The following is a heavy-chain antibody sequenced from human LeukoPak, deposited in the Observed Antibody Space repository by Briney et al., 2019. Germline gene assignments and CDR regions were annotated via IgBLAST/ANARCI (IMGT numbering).Heavy chain of an antibody. Sequence: GGSLRLSCAASGFTFSSSWMSWVRQAPGKGLEWVTNIKPDGSEKYYVDSVKGRFTISRDNAKNSLYLQMNSLRAEDTAVYYCAKGQAVIDYWGQGTPVTVSS. CDR2: IKPDGSEK. V-gene: IGHV3-7*03. J-gene: IGHJ4*02. D-gene: IGHD3-22*01. CDR3: AKGQAVIDY. CDR1: GFTFSSSW.